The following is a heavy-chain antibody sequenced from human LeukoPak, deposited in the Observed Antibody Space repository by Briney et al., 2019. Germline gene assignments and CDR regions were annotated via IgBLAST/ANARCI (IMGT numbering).Heavy chain of an antibody. D-gene: IGHD5-18*01. CDR3: ASQGHSYGYRNSWFGP. CDR2: IYYSGST. Sequence: PSETLSLTCTVSGGSISSYYWSWIRQPPGKRLEWIGYIYYSGSTNYNPSLKSRVTISVDTSKNQFSLKLSSVTAADTAVYYCASQGHSYGYRNSWFGPWGQGTLVTVSS. CDR1: GGSISSYY. J-gene: IGHJ5*02. V-gene: IGHV4-59*08.